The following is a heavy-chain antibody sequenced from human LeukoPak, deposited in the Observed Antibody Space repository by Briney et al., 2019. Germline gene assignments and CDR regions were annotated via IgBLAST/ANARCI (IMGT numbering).Heavy chain of an antibody. CDR3: ARSFLTGITEVYFDY. V-gene: IGHV3-23*01. CDR2: ISGSGGST. Sequence: GGSLRLSCAASGFTFSSYAMSWVRQAPGKGLEWVSAISGSGGSTYYADSVKGRFTISRDNAKNSLYLQMNSLRAEDTAVYYCARSFLTGITEVYFDYWGQGTLVTVSS. D-gene: IGHD1-20*01. J-gene: IGHJ4*02. CDR1: GFTFSSYA.